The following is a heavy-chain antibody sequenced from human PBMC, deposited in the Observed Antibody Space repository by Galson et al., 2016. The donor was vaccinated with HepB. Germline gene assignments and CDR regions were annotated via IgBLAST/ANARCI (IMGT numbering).Heavy chain of an antibody. CDR2: LNWNSGSI. J-gene: IGHJ4*02. CDR1: GFIFDDYA. Sequence: SLRLSCAASGFIFDDYAMHWVRQSPGKGLEWVAGLNWNSGSIGYADSVRGRFTISRDNANSSLYLEMNSLRPEDTAFYYCARDQRDSFSYSGMDHWGQGILVTVS. V-gene: IGHV3-9*01. CDR3: ARDQRDSFSYSGMDH. D-gene: IGHD3-10*01.